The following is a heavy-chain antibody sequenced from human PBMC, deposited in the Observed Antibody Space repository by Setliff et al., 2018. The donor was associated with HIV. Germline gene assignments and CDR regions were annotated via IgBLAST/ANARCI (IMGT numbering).Heavy chain of an antibody. D-gene: IGHD6-19*01. CDR1: GFTFSTYW. CDR3: ARDYWVAGLDY. CDR2: IKQDGSEE. Sequence: GGSLRLSCAASGFTFSTYWMIWVRQAPGKGLEWVAKIKQDGSEEYYVDSLKGRFTISRDTAKNSLCLQMNSLSVEDTAVYYCARDYWVAGLDYWGQGTPVTVSS. V-gene: IGHV3-7*01. J-gene: IGHJ4*02.